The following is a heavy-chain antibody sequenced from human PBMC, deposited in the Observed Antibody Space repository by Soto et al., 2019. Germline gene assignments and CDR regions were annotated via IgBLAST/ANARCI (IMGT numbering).Heavy chain of an antibody. V-gene: IGHV4-39*01. Sequence: QLQLQESGPGLVKPSETLSLTCTVSGGSISSSSYYWGWIRQPPGKGLEWIGSIYYSGSTYYNPSLKCRVTISVDTSKNQFSLKLSSVTAADTAVYYCRVWDGDASFYYYYGMDVWGQGTTVTVSS. CDR1: GGSISSSSYY. CDR2: IYYSGST. D-gene: IGHD4-17*01. J-gene: IGHJ6*02. CDR3: RVWDGDASFYYYYGMDV.